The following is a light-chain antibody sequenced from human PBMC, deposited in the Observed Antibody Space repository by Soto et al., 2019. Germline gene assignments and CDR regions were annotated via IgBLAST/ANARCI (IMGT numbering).Light chain of an antibody. CDR2: GAS. J-gene: IGKJ2*01. CDR3: QHSYSTPHT. CDR1: QSIINY. V-gene: IGKV1-39*01. Sequence: DIQMTQSPSSLSASVGDRVTITCRASQSIINYLNWYQQNPGKAPKLLIYGASSLQSGVPSRFSGSRSGKDFTLTISSMQPEDFATYYCQHSYSTPHTLGQSTKLEIK.